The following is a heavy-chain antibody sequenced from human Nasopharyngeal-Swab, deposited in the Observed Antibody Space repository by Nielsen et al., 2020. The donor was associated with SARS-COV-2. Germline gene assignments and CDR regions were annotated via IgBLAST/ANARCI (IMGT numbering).Heavy chain of an antibody. CDR1: GYIFNYYG. J-gene: IGHJ4*02. V-gene: IGHV1-3*01. D-gene: IGHD5-18*01. CDR3: ARVDNTAMVPIYFDY. CDR2: VNSGNPNG. Sequence: ASVKVSCKASGYIFNYYGIHWVRQAPGQGLEWMGWVNSGNPNGKYSQKFQGRVTITRDTSASTAYMELSSLRSEDTAVYYCARVDNTAMVPIYFDYWGQGTLVTVSS.